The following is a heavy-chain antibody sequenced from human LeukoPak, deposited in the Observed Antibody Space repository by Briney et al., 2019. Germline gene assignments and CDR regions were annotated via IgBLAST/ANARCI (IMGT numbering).Heavy chain of an antibody. CDR2: IIPIFGTP. CDR1: GGTFSSYI. V-gene: IGHV1-69*13. Sequence: SVKVSCKASGGTFSSYIITWVRQAPGQGLEWMGRIIPIFGTPDYAQKFQGRVTITADESTSTAYMELSRLRIEDTAVYYCARQGYTNNLGGYFGDKDDGFDLWGQGTMVTVSS. CDR3: ARQGYTNNLGGYFGDKDDGFDL. J-gene: IGHJ3*01. D-gene: IGHD3-9*01.